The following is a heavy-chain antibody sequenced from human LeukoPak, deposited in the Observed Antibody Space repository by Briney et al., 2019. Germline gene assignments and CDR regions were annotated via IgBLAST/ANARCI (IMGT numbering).Heavy chain of an antibody. CDR3: ARGVGGYDYRSGDY. D-gene: IGHD5-12*01. Sequence: ASVKVSCKASGYTFSSYDINWVRQATGQGLEWMGWMNPNSGNTGYAQKFQGRVTLTRNTSISTAYMELRSLRSEDTAVYYCARGVGGYDYRSGDYWGQGTLATVSS. CDR1: GYTFSSYD. J-gene: IGHJ4*02. V-gene: IGHV1-8*01. CDR2: MNPNSGNT.